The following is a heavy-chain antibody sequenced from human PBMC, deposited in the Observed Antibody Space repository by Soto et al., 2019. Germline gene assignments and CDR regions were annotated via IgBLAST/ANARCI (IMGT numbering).Heavy chain of an antibody. CDR1: GGSVNSDNFY. D-gene: IGHD2-15*01. CDR2: FFHIGNT. V-gene: IGHV4-61*01. Sequence: ETLSLTCTVSGGSVNSDNFYWSWIRQPPGKGLEWIGYFFHIGNTNYSPSLKSRVTMSIDTSRNQFSLRLSSVTAADTAVYFCARHHIAVSAEFFDXWGRGNMVTVSX. J-gene: IGHJ4*01. CDR3: ARHHIAVSAEFFDX.